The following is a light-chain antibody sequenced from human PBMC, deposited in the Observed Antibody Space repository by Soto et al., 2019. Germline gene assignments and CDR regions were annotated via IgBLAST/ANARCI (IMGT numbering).Light chain of an antibody. Sequence: DIQMTQSPSTLSASVGDRVTITCRASQSISNWLAWYQQKPGKAPKLLIYDVSSLESGVPSRFSGRGSGTEFTLTISSLQPDDFATYYCQKYNSYSYTFGQGTKLAIK. V-gene: IGKV1-5*01. CDR2: DVS. J-gene: IGKJ2*01. CDR1: QSISNW. CDR3: QKYNSYSYT.